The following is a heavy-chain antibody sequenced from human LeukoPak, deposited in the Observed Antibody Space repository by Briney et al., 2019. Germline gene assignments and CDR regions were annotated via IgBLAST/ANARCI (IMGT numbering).Heavy chain of an antibody. Sequence: GGSLRLSCAASGFTFDDYAMHWVRQAPGKGLEWVSLISGDGGSTYYADSVKGRFTISRDNSKNTLYVLMNSLRAEDTAVYYCAREGSIVPHQDLDYWGQGSLVTVSS. CDR2: ISGDGGST. CDR1: GFTFDDYA. J-gene: IGHJ4*02. CDR3: AREGSIVPHQDLDY. V-gene: IGHV3-43*02. D-gene: IGHD2-8*01.